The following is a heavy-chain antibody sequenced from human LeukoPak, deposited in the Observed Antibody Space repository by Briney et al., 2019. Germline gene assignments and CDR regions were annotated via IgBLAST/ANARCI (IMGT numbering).Heavy chain of an antibody. J-gene: IGHJ4*02. CDR1: GGSISSSSYY. Sequence: TSETLSLTCTVSGGSISSSSYYWGWIRQPPGKGLEWIGSIYYSGSTYYNPSLKSRVTISVDTSKNQFSLNLSSVTAADTAVYHCARRGCSGGICPFDYWGQGTLVTVSS. D-gene: IGHD2-15*01. CDR2: IYYSGST. V-gene: IGHV4-39*07. CDR3: ARRGCSGGICPFDY.